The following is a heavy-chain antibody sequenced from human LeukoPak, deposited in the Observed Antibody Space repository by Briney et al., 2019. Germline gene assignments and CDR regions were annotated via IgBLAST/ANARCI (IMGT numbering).Heavy chain of an antibody. CDR3: ARVGLHKTKYYFDY. CDR1: GFTFSSYA. Sequence: PGGSLRLSCAASGFTFSSYAMSWVRQAPGKGLEWVSAISGSGGSTYYADSVKGRFTISRDNSKDTLYLQMNSLRAEDTAVYYCARVGLHKTKYYFDYWGQGTLVTVSS. J-gene: IGHJ4*02. CDR2: ISGSGGST. V-gene: IGHV3-23*01. D-gene: IGHD5/OR15-5a*01.